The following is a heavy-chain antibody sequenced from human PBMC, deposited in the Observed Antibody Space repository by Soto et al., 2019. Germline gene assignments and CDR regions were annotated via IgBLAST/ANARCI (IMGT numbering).Heavy chain of an antibody. D-gene: IGHD6-13*01. CDR2: IWYDVTNK. CDR1: GFTFSSYG. Sequence: QVQLVASGGGVVQPGRSLRLSCAASGFTFSSYGMHWVRQAPGKGLEWVAVIWYDVTNKYYADSVKGGFTISRYNSKNSLYLQLNRLSAEDTVVYYCERDGKALAGTRYYYGMDVWGQGTTVTVSS. J-gene: IGHJ6*02. V-gene: IGHV3-33*01. CDR3: ERDGKALAGTRYYYGMDV.